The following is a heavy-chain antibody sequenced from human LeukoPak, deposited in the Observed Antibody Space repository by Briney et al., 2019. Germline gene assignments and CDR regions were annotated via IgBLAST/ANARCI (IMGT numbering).Heavy chain of an antibody. Sequence: GGSLRLSCAASGFTFSSYAMTWVRQAPGKGLEWVSAISGSGGSTYYSDSVKGRFTISRDNSKNTLYLQMNSLRAEDTAVYYCAKGFSSSQTRGPFDIWGQGTMVTVCS. V-gene: IGHV3-23*01. CDR1: GFTFSSYA. J-gene: IGHJ3*02. CDR3: AKGFSSSQTRGPFDI. D-gene: IGHD6-13*01. CDR2: ISGSGGST.